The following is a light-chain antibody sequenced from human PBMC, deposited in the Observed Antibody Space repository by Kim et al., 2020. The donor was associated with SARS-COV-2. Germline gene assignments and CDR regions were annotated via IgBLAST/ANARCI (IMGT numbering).Light chain of an antibody. V-gene: IGKV3-15*01. Sequence: EIVMTQSPVTLSVSPGERATLSCRASQSVSSDLAWYQQKPGQAPRLLIYGASTRATGIPARFSGSGSETEFTLTISSLQSEDFAVYYCQQYNNWPYTFGQGTKLEIK. CDR1: QSVSSD. CDR3: QQYNNWPYT. CDR2: GAS. J-gene: IGKJ2*01.